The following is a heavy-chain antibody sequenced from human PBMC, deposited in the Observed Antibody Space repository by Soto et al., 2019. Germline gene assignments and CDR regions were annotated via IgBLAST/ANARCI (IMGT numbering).Heavy chain of an antibody. J-gene: IGHJ4*02. CDR3: ARIFRGYYYDSSGFDY. CDR2: IDWDDDK. CDR1: GFSLSTSGMC. Sequence: GSGPTLVNPTQTLTLTCTFSGFSLSTSGMCVSWIRQPPGKALEWLALIDWDDDKYYSTSLKTRLTISKDTSKNQVVLTMTNMDPVDTATYYCARIFRGYYYDSSGFDYWGQGTLVTVSS. V-gene: IGHV2-70*01. D-gene: IGHD3-22*01.